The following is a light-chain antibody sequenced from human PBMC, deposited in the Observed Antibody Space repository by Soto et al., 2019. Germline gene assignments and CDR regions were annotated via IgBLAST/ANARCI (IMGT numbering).Light chain of an antibody. J-gene: IGKJ4*01. V-gene: IGKV3-11*01. CDR2: DAS. CDR3: QHRSNWPSS. Sequence: EIVLTQSPSTLSLSPGERAALSCRASQSVSSYLAWYQQKPGQAPRLLIYDASKRATGIPARFSGSGSGSEFTPTISSLEPEDVAVYFCQHRSNWPSSFGGGTKVEI. CDR1: QSVSSY.